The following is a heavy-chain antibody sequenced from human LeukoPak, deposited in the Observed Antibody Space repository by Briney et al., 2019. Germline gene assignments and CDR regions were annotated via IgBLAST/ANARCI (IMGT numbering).Heavy chain of an antibody. CDR3: ASRKLGNDY. J-gene: IGHJ4*02. Sequence: SETLSLTCTISGGSVSDYYWSWIRQSPGKGLEWIGYIYYTGSTTYNPSLKSRVTISADTSKNQFSLKLSSVTAADTAVYYCASRKLGNDYWGQGTLVAVSS. CDR1: GGSVSDYY. CDR2: IYYTGST. D-gene: IGHD7-27*01. V-gene: IGHV4-59*02.